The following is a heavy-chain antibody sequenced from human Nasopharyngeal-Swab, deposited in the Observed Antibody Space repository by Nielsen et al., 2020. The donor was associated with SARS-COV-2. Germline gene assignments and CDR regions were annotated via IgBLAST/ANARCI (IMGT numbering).Heavy chain of an antibody. CDR3: ARDPPPPYYDILTGYYRGYYGMDV. CDR1: GYTFTSYA. Sequence: ASVKVSCKASGYTFTSYAMNWVRQAPGQGLEWMGWINTNTGNPTYAQGFTGRFVFSLDTSVSTAYLQISSLKAEDTAVYYCARDPPPPYYDILTGYYRGYYGMDVWGQGTTVTASS. V-gene: IGHV7-4-1*02. D-gene: IGHD3-9*01. J-gene: IGHJ6*02. CDR2: INTNTGNP.